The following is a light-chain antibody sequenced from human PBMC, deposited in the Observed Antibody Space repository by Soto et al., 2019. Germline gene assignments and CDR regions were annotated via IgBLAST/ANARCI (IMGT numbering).Light chain of an antibody. Sequence: QSVMTQPPSVSAAPGQKVTISCSGSSSNIGGNSVSWYQQLPGTAPKLLIYDDNKRPSGIPDRFSGSKSGTSATLGITGFQQGEGADYFCVSWDGTRSPYVFGLGTKLPV. CDR2: DDN. V-gene: IGLV1-51*01. CDR1: SSNIGGNS. J-gene: IGLJ1*01. CDR3: VSWDGTRSPYV.